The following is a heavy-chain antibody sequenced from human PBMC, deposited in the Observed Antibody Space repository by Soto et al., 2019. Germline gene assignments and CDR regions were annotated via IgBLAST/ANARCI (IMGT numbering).Heavy chain of an antibody. Sequence: QVQLVESGGGVVQPGRSLRLSCAASGFTFSSYGRHWVRQAPGKGLEWVAVLWYDGSNKYYADSVKGRFTISGDSYKNTLALQMNSLRAGDTAVYYCASEVVVGSYGPAPVYGMDVWGQGTTVTVSS. D-gene: IGHD2-21*01. V-gene: IGHV3-33*01. J-gene: IGHJ6*02. CDR3: ASEVVVGSYGPAPVYGMDV. CDR2: LWYDGSNK. CDR1: GFTFSSYG.